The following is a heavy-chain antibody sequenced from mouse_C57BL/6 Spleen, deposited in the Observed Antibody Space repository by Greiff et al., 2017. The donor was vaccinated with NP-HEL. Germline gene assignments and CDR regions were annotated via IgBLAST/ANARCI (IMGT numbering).Heavy chain of an antibody. CDR1: GFTFSSYA. CDR2: ISDGGSYT. V-gene: IGHV5-4*01. Sequence: EVQLVESGGGLVKPGGSLKLSCAASGFTFSSYAMSWVRQTPEKRLEWVATISDGGSYTYYPDNVKGRFTISRDNAKNNLYLQMSHLKSEDTAMYYCARRGLGRNYFDYWGQGTTLTVSS. D-gene: IGHD4-1*01. J-gene: IGHJ2*01. CDR3: ARRGLGRNYFDY.